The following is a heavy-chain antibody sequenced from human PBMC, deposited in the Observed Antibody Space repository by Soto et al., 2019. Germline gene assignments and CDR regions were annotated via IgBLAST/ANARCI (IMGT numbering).Heavy chain of an antibody. CDR2: INHSGLI. CDR1: GGSITSHY. D-gene: IGHD3-10*01. J-gene: IGHJ6*02. CDR3: ARQGFGQLHGLVDV. Sequence: QVQLQESGPGLVKPSETLSLTCSVSGGSITSHYCSWFRQPPGKGLEWIGSINHSGLISYNPSLKSRVPMSVDTSKNQFSLKVNSVTAADTALYYCARQGFGQLHGLVDVWGPGTTVTVSS. V-gene: IGHV4-59*08.